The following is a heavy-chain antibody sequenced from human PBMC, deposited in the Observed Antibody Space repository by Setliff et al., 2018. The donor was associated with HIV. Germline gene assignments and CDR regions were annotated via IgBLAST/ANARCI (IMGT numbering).Heavy chain of an antibody. CDR3: ASSSGWYGAAQFDP. CDR2: IFTSGST. D-gene: IGHD6-19*01. J-gene: IGHJ5*02. CDR1: GGSFSNYC. Sequence: SETLSLTCTVSGGSFSNYCWNWIRQSPGKGLEWIGYIFTSGSTHYNPSLQSRVTISIDTSKNQFSLKLSSLTAADTAVYYCASSSGWYGAAQFDPWGQGTRVTVSS. V-gene: IGHV4-4*09.